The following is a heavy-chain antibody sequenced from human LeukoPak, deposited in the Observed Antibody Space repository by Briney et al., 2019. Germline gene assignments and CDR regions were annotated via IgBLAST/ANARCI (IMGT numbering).Heavy chain of an antibody. CDR2: IIPIFGTA. J-gene: IGHJ4*02. CDR3: ASLTYYDFWSGYYTWNYFDY. CDR1: GGTLSSYA. Sequence: SVKVSCKASGGTLSSYAISWVREAPGQGLEWMGGIIPIFGTANYAQKFQGRVTITADESTSTAYMELSSLRSEDTTVYYCASLTYYDFWSGYYTWNYFDYGGQGTLVTVSS. D-gene: IGHD3-3*01. V-gene: IGHV1-69*13.